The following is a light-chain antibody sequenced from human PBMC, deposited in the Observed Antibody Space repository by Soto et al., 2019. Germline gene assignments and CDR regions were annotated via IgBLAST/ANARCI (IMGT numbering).Light chain of an antibody. V-gene: IGKV1-39*01. CDR2: TAS. J-gene: IGKJ4*01. CDR1: QSVRNN. CDR3: QQTYSALSIT. Sequence: DIQMSQSPSSLSASVGDRVTITSRASQSVRNNVNWYQQKPGKAPKLLISTASSLRSGVPSRFSGSGSGTTFILTISSLQPEDFAIYYCQQTYSALSITFGGGTKVEIK.